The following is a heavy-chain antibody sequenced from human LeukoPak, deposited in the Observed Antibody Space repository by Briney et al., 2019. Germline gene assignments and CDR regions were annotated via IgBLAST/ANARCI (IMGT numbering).Heavy chain of an antibody. J-gene: IGHJ6*02. Sequence: SVKVSCKASGYTFTSYAISWVRQAPGQGLEWMGGIIPIFGTANYAQKFQGRVTITADESTSTAYMELSSLRSEDTAVYYCARDLPQSLYYDSSGYSSGMATGYGMDVWGQGTTVTVSS. V-gene: IGHV1-69*13. CDR2: IIPIFGTA. CDR1: GYTFTSYA. CDR3: ARDLPQSLYYDSSGYSSGMATGYGMDV. D-gene: IGHD3-22*01.